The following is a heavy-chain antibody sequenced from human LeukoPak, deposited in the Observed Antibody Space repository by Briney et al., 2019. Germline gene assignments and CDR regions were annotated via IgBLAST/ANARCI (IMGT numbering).Heavy chain of an antibody. J-gene: IGHJ4*02. D-gene: IGHD3-22*01. Sequence: GASVKVSCKASGYTFTGYYMHWVRQAPGQGLEWMGIINPSGGSTSYAQKFQGRVTMTRDTSTSTVYMELSSLRSEDTAVYYCARDGTSPYYYDSSGYYDYWGQGTLVTVSS. CDR2: INPSGGST. V-gene: IGHV1-46*01. CDR1: GYTFTGYY. CDR3: ARDGTSPYYYDSSGYYDY.